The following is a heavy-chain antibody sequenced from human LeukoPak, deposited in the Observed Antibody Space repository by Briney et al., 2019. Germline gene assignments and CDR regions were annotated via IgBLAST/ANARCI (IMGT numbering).Heavy chain of an antibody. D-gene: IGHD6-19*01. CDR2: INPNSGGT. Sequence: GASVKVSCKASGYTFTGYYMHWVRQAPGQGLEWMGWINPNSGGTNYAQKFQGRVTMTRDTSISTAYMELGGLRSDDTAVYYCARIAVAGTSDVDYWGQGTLVTVSS. CDR3: ARIAVAGTSDVDY. CDR1: GYTFTGYY. J-gene: IGHJ4*02. V-gene: IGHV1-2*02.